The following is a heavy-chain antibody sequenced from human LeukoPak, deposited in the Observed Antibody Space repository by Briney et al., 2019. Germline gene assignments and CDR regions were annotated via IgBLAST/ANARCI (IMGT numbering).Heavy chain of an antibody. CDR1: GFTFSSYG. J-gene: IGHJ6*03. D-gene: IGHD5-12*01. V-gene: IGHV3-30*02. CDR2: IRYDGSNK. Sequence: PGGSLRLSCAASGFTFSSYGMHWVRQAPGKGLEWVAFIRYDGSNKYYADSVKGRFTISRDNSKNTLYLHVNSLRPEDTAVYYCAKGSGYDAQYYYYYMDVWGKGTTVTISS. CDR3: AKGSGYDAQYYYYYMDV.